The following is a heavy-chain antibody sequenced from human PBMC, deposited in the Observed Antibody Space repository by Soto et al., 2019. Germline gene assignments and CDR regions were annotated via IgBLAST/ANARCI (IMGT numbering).Heavy chain of an antibody. J-gene: IGHJ3*02. CDR2: IYYSGST. D-gene: IGHD3-22*01. Sequence: SETLSLTCTVSGGSISSYYWSWIRQPPGKGLEWIGYIYYSGSTNYNPSLKSRVTIAVDTSKNPFSLKLSSVTAADTAVYYCARDAPTYYYDSSGYYFDWPDAFDIWGQGTMVTVSS. CDR1: GGSISSYY. CDR3: ARDAPTYYYDSSGYYFDWPDAFDI. V-gene: IGHV4-59*01.